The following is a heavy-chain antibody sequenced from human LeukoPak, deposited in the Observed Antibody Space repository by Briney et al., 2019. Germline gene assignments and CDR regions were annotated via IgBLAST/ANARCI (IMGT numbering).Heavy chain of an antibody. CDR1: GFTFSSYV. D-gene: IGHD2/OR15-2a*01. J-gene: IGHJ4*02. V-gene: IGHV3-23*01. CDR2: ISASGDST. CDR3: AILTVGGGSSPPFDY. Sequence: GGSLRLSCAASGFTFSSYVMSWVRQAPGKGLEWVSGISASGDSTYYADSVKGRFTISRDNSRNTLSLQMNSLRVGDTAIYYCAILTVGGGSSPPFDYWGQGTLVTVSS.